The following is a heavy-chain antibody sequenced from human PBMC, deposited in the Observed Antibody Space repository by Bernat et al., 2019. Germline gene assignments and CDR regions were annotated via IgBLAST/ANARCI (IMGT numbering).Heavy chain of an antibody. J-gene: IGHJ4*02. CDR1: GGSISSSNW. D-gene: IGHD1-20*01. CDR3: ARLTGTTSPYFDC. Sequence: QVQLQESGPGLVKPSGTLSLTCAVSGGSISSSNWWSWVRQPPRKGLELIGEIHHSGSTNYNPSLNSRVTISVDKAKNQFSMKLSSVTAADTAVYYCARLTGTTSPYFDCWGQGPLVTVSS. CDR2: IHHSGST. V-gene: IGHV4-4*02.